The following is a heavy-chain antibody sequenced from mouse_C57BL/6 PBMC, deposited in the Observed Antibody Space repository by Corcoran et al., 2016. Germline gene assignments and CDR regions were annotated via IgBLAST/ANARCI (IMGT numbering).Heavy chain of an antibody. Sequence: DVQLQESGPGLVKPSQSLSLTCSVTGYSITSGYYWNWIRQFPGNKLEWMGYISYDGSNNYNPSLKNRISITRDTSKNQFFLKLNSVTTEDTATYYCARDASSGLAWFAYWGQGTLVTVSA. CDR1: GYSITSGYY. CDR3: ARDASSGLAWFAY. J-gene: IGHJ3*01. V-gene: IGHV3-6*01. D-gene: IGHD3-2*02. CDR2: ISYDGSN.